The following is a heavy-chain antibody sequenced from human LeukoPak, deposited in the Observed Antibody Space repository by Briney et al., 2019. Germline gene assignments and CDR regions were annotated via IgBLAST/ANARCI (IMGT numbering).Heavy chain of an antibody. V-gene: IGHV3-48*03. CDR2: ISNSGSTI. D-gene: IGHD5-24*01. CDR1: GFTFSNYE. J-gene: IGHJ4*02. CDR3: ARDKRGY. Sequence: GGSLRLSCVASGFTFSNYEVNWVRQAPGKGLEWVSYISNSGSTIYYADSVKGRFTISRDNAKNSLYLQMNSLRAEDTAVYYCARDKRGYWGQGTLVTVSS.